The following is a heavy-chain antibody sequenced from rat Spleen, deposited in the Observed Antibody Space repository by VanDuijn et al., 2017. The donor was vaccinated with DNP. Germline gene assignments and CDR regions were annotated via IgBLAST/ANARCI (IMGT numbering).Heavy chain of an antibody. Sequence: EVQLVESGGGLVQPGRSLKLSCAASGFTFSDYNLAWVRQAPKKGLEWVATSEYDGSRVDSRDSVKGRFTISRDNAKSTLYLQMDSLRSEDTATYYCARPDYWGQGVMVTVSS. V-gene: IGHV5-7*01. CDR1: GFTFSDYN. CDR3: ARPDY. CDR2: SEYDGSRV. J-gene: IGHJ2*01.